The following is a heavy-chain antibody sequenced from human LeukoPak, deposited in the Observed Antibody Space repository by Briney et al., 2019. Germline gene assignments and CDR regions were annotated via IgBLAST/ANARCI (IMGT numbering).Heavy chain of an antibody. CDR3: AKDSSGYYYEYYFDY. CDR2: ISGSGGST. Sequence: GGSLRLSCAAFGFTFSSYAMSWVRQAPGKGLEWVSAISGSGGSTYYADSVKGRFTISRDNSKNTLYLQMNSLRAEDTAVYYCAKDSSGYYYEYYFDYWGQGTLVTVSS. V-gene: IGHV3-23*01. CDR1: GFTFSSYA. D-gene: IGHD3-22*01. J-gene: IGHJ4*02.